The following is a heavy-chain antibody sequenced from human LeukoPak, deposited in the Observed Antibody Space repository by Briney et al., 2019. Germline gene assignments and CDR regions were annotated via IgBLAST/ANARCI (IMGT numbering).Heavy chain of an antibody. Sequence: SETLSLTCAVYGGSFSGYYWSWIRQPPGKGLEWIGEINHSGSTNYNPSLKSRVTISVDTSKNQFPLKLSSVTAADTAVYYCARGRPRLWFGELLASSHDAFDIWGQGTMVTVSS. CDR3: ARGRPRLWFGELLASSHDAFDI. V-gene: IGHV4-34*01. D-gene: IGHD3-10*01. J-gene: IGHJ3*02. CDR1: GGSFSGYY. CDR2: INHSGST.